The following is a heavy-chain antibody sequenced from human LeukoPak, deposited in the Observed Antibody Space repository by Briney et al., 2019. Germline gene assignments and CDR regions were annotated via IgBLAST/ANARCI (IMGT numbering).Heavy chain of an antibody. CDR2: IYTSGST. V-gene: IGHV4-61*02. J-gene: IGHJ5*02. Sequence: PSETLSLTCTVSGGSISSGSYYWSWIRQPAGKGLEWIGRIYTSGSTNYNPSLKSRVTISVDTSKNQFSLKLSSVTAADTAVYYCARVPDYGSGSSLPFDPWGQGTLVTVSS. CDR3: ARVPDYGSGSSLPFDP. D-gene: IGHD3-10*01. CDR1: GGSISSGSYY.